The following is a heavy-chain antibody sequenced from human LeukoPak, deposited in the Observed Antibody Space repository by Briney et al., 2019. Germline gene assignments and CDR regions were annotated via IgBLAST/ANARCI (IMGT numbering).Heavy chain of an antibody. V-gene: IGHV4-31*03. J-gene: IGHJ6*02. CDR3: ARDYYDSSGYLYYYYGMDV. Sequence: PSQTLSLTCTVSGGSISSGGYYWSWIRQHPGKGLEWIGYIYYSGSTYYNPSLKSRVPISVDTSKNQFSLKLSSVAAADTAVYYCARDYYDSSGYLYYYYGMDVWGQGTTVTVSS. D-gene: IGHD3-22*01. CDR2: IYYSGST. CDR1: GGSISSGGYY.